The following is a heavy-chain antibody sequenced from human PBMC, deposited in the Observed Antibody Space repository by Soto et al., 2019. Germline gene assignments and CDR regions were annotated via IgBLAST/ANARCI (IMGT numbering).Heavy chain of an antibody. Sequence: QVQLQQWGAGLLKPSETLSLTCAVYGGSFSGYYWSWIRQPPGRGLEWIGEINHSGSTNYNPSLKSRVTISVDTSKNQFSLKLSSVTAADPAVYYCARRGTVISVYYYYGMDVWGQGTTVTVSS. V-gene: IGHV4-34*01. J-gene: IGHJ6*02. CDR2: INHSGST. D-gene: IGHD4-17*01. CDR3: ARRGTVISVYYYYGMDV. CDR1: GGSFSGYY.